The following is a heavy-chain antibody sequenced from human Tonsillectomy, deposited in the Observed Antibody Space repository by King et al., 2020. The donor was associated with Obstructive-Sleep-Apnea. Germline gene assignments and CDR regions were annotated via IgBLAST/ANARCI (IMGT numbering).Heavy chain of an antibody. J-gene: IGHJ6*02. Sequence: QLVQSGAEVKKPGASVKVSCKASGYTYNRYGISWVRQAPGQGLEWMGWINAYNGNTNYAQNLQGRVTMTTDTSTSTAYMELRSLRSDDTAVYYCARDRGGRDGYRISGNVGMDVWGQGTTVTASS. CDR1: GYTYNRYG. CDR2: INAYNGNT. V-gene: IGHV1-18*01. D-gene: IGHD5-24*01. CDR3: ARDRGGRDGYRISGNVGMDV.